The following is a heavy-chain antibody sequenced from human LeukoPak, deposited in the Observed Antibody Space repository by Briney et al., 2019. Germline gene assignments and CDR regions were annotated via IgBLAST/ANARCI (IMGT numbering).Heavy chain of an antibody. CDR3: AKVVRVIGNVDY. J-gene: IGHJ4*02. CDR2: ISGSGGST. D-gene: IGHD3-10*01. CDR1: GFTFRSYA. Sequence: KPRGSLRLSCAATGFTFRSYAMSWVRQAPGKGLEWVSGISGSGGSTYYADSVKGRFTISRDNSKNTLYLQMNSLRAEDTAVYYCAKVVRVIGNVDYWGQGTLATVSS. V-gene: IGHV3-23*01.